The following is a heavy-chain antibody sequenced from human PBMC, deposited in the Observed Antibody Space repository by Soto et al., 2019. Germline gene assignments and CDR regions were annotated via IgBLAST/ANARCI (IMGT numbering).Heavy chain of an antibody. Sequence: GGSLRLSCAASGFTFSSYSMNWVRQAPGKGLEWVSSISISSSYIYYADSVKGRFTISRDNAKNSLYLQMNSLRAEDTAVYYSARSRVQTTKWFDPWGKGTLVTVSS. V-gene: IGHV3-21*01. CDR1: GFTFSSYS. CDR2: ISISSSYI. D-gene: IGHD1-1*01. J-gene: IGHJ5*02. CDR3: ARSRVQTTKWFDP.